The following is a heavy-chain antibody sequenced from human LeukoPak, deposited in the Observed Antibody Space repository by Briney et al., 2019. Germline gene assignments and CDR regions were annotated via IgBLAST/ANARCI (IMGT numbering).Heavy chain of an antibody. Sequence: GGSLRLSCAASGFTFSDYCMSWIRQAPGKGLEWVSYISSSGSTIYYADSVKGRFTISRDNAKNSLYLQMNSLRAEDTAVYYCARDARPDYYYYGMDVWGQGTTVTVSS. CDR2: ISSSGSTI. V-gene: IGHV3-11*01. CDR1: GFTFSDYC. CDR3: ARDARPDYYYYGMDV. J-gene: IGHJ6*02.